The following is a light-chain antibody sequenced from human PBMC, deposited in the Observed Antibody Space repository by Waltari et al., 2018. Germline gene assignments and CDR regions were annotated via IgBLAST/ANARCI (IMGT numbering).Light chain of an antibody. CDR3: CSYAGSYIFGV. CDR2: DVN. Sequence: QSALTQPRSVSGSPGQSVTISCTGTSSDVGGYNYVSWYQQHPGNAPKLMIHDVNKRPSGVPDRFSGSKSCNTASLTIAGLQAEDEADYYCCSYAGSYIFGVFGGGTKLTVL. CDR1: SSDVGGYNY. V-gene: IGLV2-11*01. J-gene: IGLJ2*01.